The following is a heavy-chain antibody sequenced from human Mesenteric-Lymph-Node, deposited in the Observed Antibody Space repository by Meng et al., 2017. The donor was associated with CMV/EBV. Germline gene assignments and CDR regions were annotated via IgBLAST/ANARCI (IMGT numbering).Heavy chain of an antibody. CDR3: ARGGFCSSTSCYRFDP. CDR1: GYTFAGYH. J-gene: IGHJ5*02. V-gene: IGHV1-2*02. Sequence: ASVKVSCKASGYTFAGYHMHWVRQAPGQGLEWMGWINSKNGDTNYAQKFQGRVTVTRDTSISTAYMELSSLRSEDTAVYYCARGGFCSSTSCYRFDPWGQGTLVTVSS. D-gene: IGHD2-2*01. CDR2: INSKNGDT.